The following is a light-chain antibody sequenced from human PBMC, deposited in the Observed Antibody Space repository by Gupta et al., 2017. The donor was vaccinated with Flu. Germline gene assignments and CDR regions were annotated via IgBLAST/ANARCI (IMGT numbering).Light chain of an antibody. J-gene: IGKJ1*01. CDR3: QQRSNWRGT. CDR1: QSVSSY. CDR2: DAS. Sequence: EIVLTQSPATLSLSPGERATLSCRASQSVSSYLAWYQQKPGQAPRLLIYDASNRATGIPARFSGSGSGTDFTLTISSLEPEDFAVYYCQQRSNWRGTFGQGTXVEIK. V-gene: IGKV3-11*01.